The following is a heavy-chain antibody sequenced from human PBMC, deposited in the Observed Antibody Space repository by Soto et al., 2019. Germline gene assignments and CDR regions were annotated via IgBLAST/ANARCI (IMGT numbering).Heavy chain of an antibody. D-gene: IGHD1-26*01. Sequence: EVQLLESGGGLVQPGGSLRLSCAASGFTFSSYAMSWVRQAPGKGLEWVSAISGSGGSTYYADSVKGRFTISRDNSKNTLYLQMNSLRAEDTAVYYCAKARWELLRGYYYYGMDVWGQGTTVTVS. J-gene: IGHJ6*02. CDR1: GFTFSSYA. CDR2: ISGSGGST. CDR3: AKARWELLRGYYYYGMDV. V-gene: IGHV3-23*01.